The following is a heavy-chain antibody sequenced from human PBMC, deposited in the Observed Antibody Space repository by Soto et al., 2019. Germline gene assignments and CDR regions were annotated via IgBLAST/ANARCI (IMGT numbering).Heavy chain of an antibody. V-gene: IGHV1-3*01. CDR1: GYTFTNYA. CDR2: INAGNGNT. D-gene: IGHD3-22*01. J-gene: IGHJ3*02. CDR3: ARDPLYYYDSSGYHHDAFDI. Sequence: ASVKVSCKASGYTFTNYAVHCVRQAPRQRLEWMGWINAGNGNTKYSQKFQGRVTITRDTSASTVYMELSSLRSEDTAVYYCARDPLYYYDSSGYHHDAFDIWGQGTMVTVSS.